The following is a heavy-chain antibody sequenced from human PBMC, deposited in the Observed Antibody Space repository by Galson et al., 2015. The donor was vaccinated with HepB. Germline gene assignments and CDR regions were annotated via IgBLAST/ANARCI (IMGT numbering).Heavy chain of an antibody. Sequence: SVKVSCKASGATLNSYSFSWVRQAPGQGLEWMGGIIPNIGVVSYAPSFQGRLTITADERTGTAYMDLKGLRSDDTAVYYCAMGDSELPGAGHLDYWGQGNYVAVSS. D-gene: IGHD3-16*01. J-gene: IGHJ4*03. CDR1: GATLNSYS. V-gene: IGHV1-69*10. CDR2: IIPNIGVV. CDR3: AMGDSELPGAGHLDY.